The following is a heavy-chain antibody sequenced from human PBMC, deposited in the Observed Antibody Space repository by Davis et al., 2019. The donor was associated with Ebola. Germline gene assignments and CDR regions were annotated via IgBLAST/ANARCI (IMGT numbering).Heavy chain of an antibody. CDR2: INHSGST. CDR3: ARRIRYFDWMRFDP. J-gene: IGHJ5*02. CDR1: GGSFSGYY. V-gene: IGHV4-34*01. D-gene: IGHD3-9*01. Sequence: GSLRLSCAVYGGSFSGYYWSWIRQPPGKGLEWIGEINHSGSTNYNPSLKSRVTISVDTSKNQFSLKLSSVTAADTAVYYCARRIRYFDWMRFDPWGQGTLVTVSS.